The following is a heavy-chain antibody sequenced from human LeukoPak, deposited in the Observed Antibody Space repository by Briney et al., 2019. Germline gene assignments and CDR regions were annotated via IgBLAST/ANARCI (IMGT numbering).Heavy chain of an antibody. D-gene: IGHD2-2*01. V-gene: IGHV1-69*13. CDR1: GGTFSSYA. CDR3: AAYCSSTSCYPGTYYFDY. Sequence: ASVKVSCKASGGTFSSYASSWVRQAPGQGLEWMGGIIPIFGTANYAQKFQGRVTITADESTSTAYMELSSLRSEDTAVYYCAAYCSSTSCYPGTYYFDYWGQGTLVTVSS. CDR2: IIPIFGTA. J-gene: IGHJ4*02.